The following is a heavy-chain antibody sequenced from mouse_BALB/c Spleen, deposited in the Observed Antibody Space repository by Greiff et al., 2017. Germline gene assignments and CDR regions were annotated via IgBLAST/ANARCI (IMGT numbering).Heavy chain of an antibody. D-gene: IGHD2-4*01. V-gene: IGHV14-4*02. CDR1: GFNIKDYY. Sequence: EVQLQQSGAELVRSGASVKLSCTASGFNIKDYYMHWVKQRPEQGLEWIGWIDPENGDTEYAPKFQGKATMTADTSSNTAYLQLSSLTSEDTAVYYCNACREYDEEDFDYWGQGTTLTVSS. CDR2: IDPENGDT. CDR3: NACREYDEEDFDY. J-gene: IGHJ2*01.